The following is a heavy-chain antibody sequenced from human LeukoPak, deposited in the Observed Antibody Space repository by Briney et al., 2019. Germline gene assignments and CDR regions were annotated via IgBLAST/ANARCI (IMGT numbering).Heavy chain of an antibody. Sequence: GGSLRLSCAASGFTFSSYGMHWVRQAPGKGLEWVAFIRYDGSNKYYADSVKGRFTISRDNAKNSLYLQMNSLRAEDTAVYYCARNYGSGSYYTPLAPYYMDVWGKGTTVTVSS. J-gene: IGHJ6*03. CDR2: IRYDGSNK. D-gene: IGHD3-10*01. CDR3: ARNYGSGSYYTPLAPYYMDV. V-gene: IGHV3-30*02. CDR1: GFTFSSYG.